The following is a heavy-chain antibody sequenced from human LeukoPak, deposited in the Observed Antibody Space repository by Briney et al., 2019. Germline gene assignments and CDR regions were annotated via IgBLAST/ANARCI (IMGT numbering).Heavy chain of an antibody. CDR2: IIPIFGTA. CDR3: ASIPPRWVTANPYFDY. J-gene: IGHJ4*02. Sequence: ASVNVSFTASGGTFIIYAISWVRQAPGQGLEWMGGIIPIFGTANYAQKFQGRVTITADESTSTAYMELSSLRSEDTAVYYCASIPPRWVTANPYFDYWGQGTLVTVSS. D-gene: IGHD2-21*02. CDR1: GGTFIIYA. V-gene: IGHV1-69*13.